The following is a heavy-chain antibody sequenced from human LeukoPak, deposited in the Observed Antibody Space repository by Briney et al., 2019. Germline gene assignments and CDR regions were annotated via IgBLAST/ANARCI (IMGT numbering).Heavy chain of an antibody. CDR3: ARDVYQLLWGPFDY. Sequence: GGSLRLSCAASGFTFSSYGMHWVRQAPGKGLEWVAVISYDGSNKYYADSVKGRFTISRDNSKNTLYLQMNSLRAEDTAVYYCARDVYQLLWGPFDYWGQGTLVTVSS. CDR2: ISYDGSNK. J-gene: IGHJ4*02. CDR1: GFTFSSYG. D-gene: IGHD2-2*01. V-gene: IGHV3-30*03.